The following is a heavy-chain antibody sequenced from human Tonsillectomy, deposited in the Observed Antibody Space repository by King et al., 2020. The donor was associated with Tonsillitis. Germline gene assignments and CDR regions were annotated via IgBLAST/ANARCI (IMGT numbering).Heavy chain of an antibody. J-gene: IGHJ4*02. Sequence: DQLVQSGAEVKKPGASVKVSCKVSGYTLTELSMHWVRQAPGKGLEWMGGFDPENGERLYAQKFQGRVTMTEVTSTDTAYMELSSLRSEDTAVYYCATDTPSYYGSGASLDDWGQGTLVTVSS. CDR2: FDPENGER. CDR1: GYTLTELS. D-gene: IGHD3-10*01. V-gene: IGHV1-24*01. CDR3: ATDTPSYYGSGASLDD.